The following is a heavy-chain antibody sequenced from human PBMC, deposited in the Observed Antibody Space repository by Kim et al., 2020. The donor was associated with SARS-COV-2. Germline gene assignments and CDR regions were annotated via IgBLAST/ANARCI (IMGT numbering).Heavy chain of an antibody. J-gene: IGHJ1*01. CDR1: GGSFSGYY. CDR3: ARGRSYYYDSGNNSFHH. CDR2: INHSGST. V-gene: IGHV4-34*01. D-gene: IGHD3-22*01. Sequence: SETLSLTCAVYGGSFSGYYWSWIRQPPGKGLEWIGEINHSGSTNYNPSLKSRVTISVDTSKNQFSLKLRSVTAADTAVYYCARGRSYYYDSGNNSFHHWG.